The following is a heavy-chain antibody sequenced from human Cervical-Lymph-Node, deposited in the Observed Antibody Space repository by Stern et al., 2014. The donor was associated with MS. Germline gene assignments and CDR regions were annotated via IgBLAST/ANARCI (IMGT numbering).Heavy chain of an antibody. V-gene: IGHV4-4*02. CDR1: ADSITNNNW. Sequence: VQLQESGPGLVKPSGTLSLTCAVSADSITNNNWWAWVRQTPGMGLEWIGEIHHSGTTNLRPSLKSRVTMSVDKSKNQFSLELRSVTAADTAFYYCARVNSGYNWFDSWGQGTLVTVSS. CDR3: ARVNSGYNWFDS. CDR2: IHHSGTT. J-gene: IGHJ5*01. D-gene: IGHD5-12*01.